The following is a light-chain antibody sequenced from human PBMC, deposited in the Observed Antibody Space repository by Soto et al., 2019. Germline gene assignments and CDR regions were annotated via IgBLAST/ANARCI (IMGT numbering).Light chain of an antibody. CDR3: QQRRDWPLT. J-gene: IGKJ4*01. CDR1: QSLGYY. CDR2: DTS. V-gene: IGKV3-11*01. Sequence: EIVFTQSPATLSLSPGERATLSCRASQSLGYYLAWFQQKHGQAPRLLIYDTSNRASGIPDRFSGSGSGTDFTLTISSLDPEDFAVYYCQQRRDWPLTFGGGTKVEIK.